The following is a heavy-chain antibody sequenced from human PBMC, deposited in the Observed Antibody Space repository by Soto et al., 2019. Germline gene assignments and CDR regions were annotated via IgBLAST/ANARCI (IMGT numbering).Heavy chain of an antibody. J-gene: IGHJ6*02. CDR3: VRERGLSSYYGMDV. V-gene: IGHV3-21*01. Sequence: GLSLRLSCAASGFTLTSYSMNGVRQASGKGLEWVASISSSSSHIYYADPVKGRLTISXXXXXXSXYXQXXXLRAXDTAVYYCVRERGLSSYYGMDVWGRGTTVTVS. CDR1: GFTLTSYS. CDR2: ISSSSSHI.